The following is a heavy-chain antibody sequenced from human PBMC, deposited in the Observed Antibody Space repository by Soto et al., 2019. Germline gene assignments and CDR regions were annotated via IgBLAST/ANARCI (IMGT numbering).Heavy chain of an antibody. J-gene: IGHJ5*02. Sequence: QVQLQQWGAGLLKPSETLSLTCAVYGGSFSGYYWSWIRQPPGKGLEWIGAINHSGSTNYNPSLKSRVTISVDTTKNQSSLKLSAVTAADTAVYYCARGAAGSWGQGTLVTVSS. V-gene: IGHV4-34*01. CDR1: GGSFSGYY. CDR3: ARGAAGS. CDR2: INHSGST. D-gene: IGHD6-13*01.